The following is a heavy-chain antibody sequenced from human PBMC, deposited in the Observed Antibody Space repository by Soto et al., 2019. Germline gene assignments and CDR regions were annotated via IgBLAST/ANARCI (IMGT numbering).Heavy chain of an antibody. CDR2: MNPNSGNT. V-gene: IGHV1-8*01. CDR3: ARGLRKRGEVAAGPYYYYYDMDV. CDR1: GYTFTSYD. Sequence: ASVKVSCKASGYTFTSYDINWVRQATGLGLEWMGWMNPNSGNTGYAQKFQGRVTMTRNTSISTAYMELSSLRSEDTAVYYCARGLRKRGEVAAGPYYYYYDMDVWGKGTTVTVSS. D-gene: IGHD2-15*01. J-gene: IGHJ6*03.